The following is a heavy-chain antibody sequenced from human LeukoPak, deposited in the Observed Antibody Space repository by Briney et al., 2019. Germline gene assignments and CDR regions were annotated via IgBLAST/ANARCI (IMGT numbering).Heavy chain of an antibody. V-gene: IGHV3-9*03. CDR2: ISWNSGSI. Sequence: GRSLRLSCAASGFTFDDYAMHWVRQAPGKGLEWVSGISWNSGSIGYADSVKGRFTISRGNAKNSLYLQMNSLRAEDMALYYCAKDSVFGAIDIWGQGTMVTVPS. CDR1: GFTFDDYA. D-gene: IGHD3-3*01. CDR3: AKDSVFGAIDI. J-gene: IGHJ3*02.